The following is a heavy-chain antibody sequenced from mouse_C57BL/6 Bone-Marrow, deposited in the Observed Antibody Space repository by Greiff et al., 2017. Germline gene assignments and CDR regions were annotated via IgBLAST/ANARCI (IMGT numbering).Heavy chain of an antibody. D-gene: IGHD1-1*01. CDR1: GFTFSDYG. CDR2: ISSGSSTI. J-gene: IGHJ4*01. Sequence: EVMLVESGGGLVKPGGSLKLSCAASGFTFSDYGMHWVRQAPEKGLEWVAYISSGSSTIYYADTVKGRFTISRDNAKNTLFLQMTSLRSEDTAMYYCARRGTTVVAGGHAMDYWGQGTSVTVSS. V-gene: IGHV5-17*01. CDR3: ARRGTTVVAGGHAMDY.